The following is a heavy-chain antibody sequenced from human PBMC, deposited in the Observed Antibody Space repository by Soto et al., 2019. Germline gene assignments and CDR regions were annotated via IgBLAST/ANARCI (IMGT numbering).Heavy chain of an antibody. CDR2: IYYSGST. D-gene: IGHD6-19*01. V-gene: IGHV4-59*08. J-gene: IGHJ4*02. CDR3: ASSSGWSTSNFDR. Sequence: SETLSLTCTVSGGSISSAYWSWIRQPPGKGLEWIGYIYYSGSTNYNPSLKSRVTISVDTSKNQFSLKLISVTAADTAVYYCASSSGWSTSNFDRWGQGALVTVS. CDR1: GGSISSAY.